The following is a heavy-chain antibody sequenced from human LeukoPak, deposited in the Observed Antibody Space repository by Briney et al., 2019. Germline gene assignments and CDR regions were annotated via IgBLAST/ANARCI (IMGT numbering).Heavy chain of an antibody. V-gene: IGHV1-2*02. CDR3: ARDGGGSSWYRPYYYYYMDV. CDR1: GYTFINYG. D-gene: IGHD6-13*01. Sequence: ASVKVSCKASGYTFINYGISWLRQAPGQGLEWMGWINPKTGATKYTQKFQGRVTMTRDTSVSTVYMELSRLKSDDTAVYYCARDGGGSSWYRPYYYYYMDVWGKGTTVTISS. CDR2: INPKTGAT. J-gene: IGHJ6*03.